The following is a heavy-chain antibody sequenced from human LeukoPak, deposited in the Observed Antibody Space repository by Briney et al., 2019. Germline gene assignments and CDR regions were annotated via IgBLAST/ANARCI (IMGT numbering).Heavy chain of an antibody. J-gene: IGHJ6*04. CDR3: TRRGPMVRGVSHPNYYYYGMDV. CDR1: GFTFSGSA. V-gene: IGHV3-73*01. Sequence: VDLGGSLRLSCAASGFTFSGSAMHWVRQASGKGLEWVGRIRSKAKSYATAYAASVKGRFTISRDDSKNTAYLQMNSLKTEDTAVYYCTRRGPMVRGVSHPNYYYYGMDVWGKGTTVTVSS. D-gene: IGHD3-10*01. CDR2: IRSKAKSYAT.